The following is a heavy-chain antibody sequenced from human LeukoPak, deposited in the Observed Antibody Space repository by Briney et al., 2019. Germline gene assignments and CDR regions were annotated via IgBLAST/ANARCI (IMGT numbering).Heavy chain of an antibody. Sequence: PSETLSLTCTVSGGSISSYYWSWIRQPPGKGLEWIGYIYYSGSTNYKSSLKSRVTISVDTSKNQISLKLSSVTAADTAVYYCARHESHGGNSRAYFDYWGQGTLVTVSS. CDR3: ARHESHGGNSRAYFDY. D-gene: IGHD4-23*01. J-gene: IGHJ4*02. CDR1: GGSISSYY. CDR2: IYYSGST. V-gene: IGHV4-59*08.